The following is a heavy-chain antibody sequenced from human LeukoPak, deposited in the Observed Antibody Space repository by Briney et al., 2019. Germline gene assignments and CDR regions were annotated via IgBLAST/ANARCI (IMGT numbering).Heavy chain of an antibody. V-gene: IGHV2-5*01. D-gene: IGHD1-26*01. CDR1: GFSLSTSGAGVG. J-gene: IGHJ4*02. CDR3: ARRIRSGTYFDY. Sequence: SGPTLVKPTQTLTLTCTFSGFSLSTSGAGVGVGWIRQPPGKALEWLALIYWNDDERYSPSLKSRLTITKDTSKNQVVLTMTNMDPVDTATYYCARRIRSGTYFDYWGQGTLVTVSS. CDR2: IYWNDDE.